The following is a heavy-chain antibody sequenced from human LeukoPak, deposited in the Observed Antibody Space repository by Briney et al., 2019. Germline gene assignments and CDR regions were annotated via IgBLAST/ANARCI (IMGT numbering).Heavy chain of an antibody. CDR1: GYIFTIFD. J-gene: IGHJ4*02. CDR2: MNPNTGDT. V-gene: IGHV1-8*02. D-gene: IGHD6-19*01. Sequence: ASVKVSCKASGYIFTIFDINWVRQAPGQGLEWVGWMNPNTGDTVYAQKFKGRVTMTRDTSIGTAYMELNSLRSEDTAVYYCARTYSSDWSRTYFDYWGQGTLVTVSS. CDR3: ARTYSSDWSRTYFDY.